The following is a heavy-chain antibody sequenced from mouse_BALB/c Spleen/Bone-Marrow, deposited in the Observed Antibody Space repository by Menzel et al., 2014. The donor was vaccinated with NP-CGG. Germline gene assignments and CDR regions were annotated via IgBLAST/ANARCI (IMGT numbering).Heavy chain of an antibody. CDR2: INPSSGYT. D-gene: IGHD2-1*01. CDR3: ARVYGNYDAMDY. Sequence: QVQLQQSGAELARPGASVKMSCRASGYTFTTYTMHWVKQRPGQGLEWIGYINPSSGYTYYNQKFKDKATLTADKSSSAAYLQLSSLTSEESAVYYCARVYGNYDAMDYWGQGTSVTGSS. CDR1: GYTFTTYT. V-gene: IGHV1-4*01. J-gene: IGHJ4*01.